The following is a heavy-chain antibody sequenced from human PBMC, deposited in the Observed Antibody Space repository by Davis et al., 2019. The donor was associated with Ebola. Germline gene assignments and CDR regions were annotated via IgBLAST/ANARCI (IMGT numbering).Heavy chain of an antibody. Sequence: SETLSLTCAVYGGSFSGYYWSWIRQPPGKGLEWIGYIYYSGSTNYNPSLKSRVTISVDTSKNQFSLKLSSVTAADTAVYYCARGGSAIRFLEWLETYYYYGMDVWGQGTTVTVSS. J-gene: IGHJ6*02. CDR3: ARGGSAIRFLEWLETYYYYGMDV. D-gene: IGHD3-3*01. CDR2: IYYSGST. CDR1: GGSFSGYY. V-gene: IGHV4-59*08.